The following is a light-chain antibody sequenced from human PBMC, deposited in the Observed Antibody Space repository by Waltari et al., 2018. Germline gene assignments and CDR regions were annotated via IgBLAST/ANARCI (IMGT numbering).Light chain of an antibody. CDR1: RNNVGNQG. CDR3: SAWDKDLVAVV. Sequence: QAGLIQPPSVSRALGQTATLTCAGNRNNVGNQGVAWLQQHQGHPPKLLSYRSDNRASGISERVSASRAGNTASLTITGLQADDEADYYCSAWDKDLVAVVFGGGTKLTVL. V-gene: IGLV10-54*04. J-gene: IGLJ3*02. CDR2: RSD.